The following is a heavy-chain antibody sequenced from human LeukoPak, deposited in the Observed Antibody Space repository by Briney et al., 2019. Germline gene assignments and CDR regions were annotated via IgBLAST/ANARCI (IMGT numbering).Heavy chain of an antibody. CDR3: AKNRGGSYYSVSDY. J-gene: IGHJ4*02. D-gene: IGHD1-26*01. CDR2: VRGSDAGT. CDR1: GFTFSSYA. Sequence: GGSLRLSCAASGFTFSSYAMNWVRQAPGKGLEWVSAVRGSDAGTSYADSVKGRFTISRDNSKNTLYLQMNSLRAEDTAVYYCAKNRGGSYYSVSDYWGQGTLVTVSS. V-gene: IGHV3-23*01.